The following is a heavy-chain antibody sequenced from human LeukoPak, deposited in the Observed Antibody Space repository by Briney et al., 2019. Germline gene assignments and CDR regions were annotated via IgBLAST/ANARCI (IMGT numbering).Heavy chain of an antibody. CDR1: GFTFDDYA. V-gene: IGHV3-23*01. CDR3: AKDGLGYSYELGWFDP. D-gene: IGHD5-18*01. Sequence: PGRSLRLSCAASGFTFDDYAMHWVRQAPGKGLEWVSAISGSGGSTYYADSVKGRFTISRDNSKNTLYLQMNSLRAEDTAVYYCAKDGLGYSYELGWFDPWGQGTLVTVSS. CDR2: ISGSGGST. J-gene: IGHJ5*02.